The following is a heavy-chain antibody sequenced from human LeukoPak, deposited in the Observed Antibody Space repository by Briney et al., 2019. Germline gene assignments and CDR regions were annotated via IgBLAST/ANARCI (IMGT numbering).Heavy chain of an antibody. CDR3: AKAHMTSEDY. CDR2: ISGTAEST. CDR1: GFSFSSYA. V-gene: IGHV3-23*01. Sequence: GGSLRLSCAASGFSFSSYAMTWVRQAPGKGLEWVSTISGTAESTYYSDSVKGRFTISRDNSKNTLSLQMNGLRADDTAVYYCAKAHMTSEDYWGQGTLVTVSS. J-gene: IGHJ4*02. D-gene: IGHD4-11*01.